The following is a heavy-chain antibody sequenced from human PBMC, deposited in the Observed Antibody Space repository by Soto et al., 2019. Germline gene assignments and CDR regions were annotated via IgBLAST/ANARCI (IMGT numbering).Heavy chain of an antibody. Sequence: GASVKVSCKASGYTFTSYYMHWVRQAPGQGLEWMGIINPSGGSTSYAQKFQGRVTMTRDTSTSTVYMELSSLRSEDTAVYYCARDIVVVPAAIAGIFDPWGQGTLVTVSS. CDR2: INPSGGST. D-gene: IGHD2-2*02. J-gene: IGHJ5*02. V-gene: IGHV1-46*03. CDR1: GYTFTSYY. CDR3: ARDIVVVPAAIAGIFDP.